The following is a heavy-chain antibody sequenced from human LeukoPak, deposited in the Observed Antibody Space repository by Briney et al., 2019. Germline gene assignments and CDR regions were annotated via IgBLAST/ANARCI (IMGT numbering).Heavy chain of an antibody. D-gene: IGHD1-26*01. J-gene: IGHJ3*02. CDR2: INHSGST. CDR3: ARKEVGATPFDI. CDR1: GGSFSGYY. V-gene: IGHV4-34*01. Sequence: PSETLSLTCAVYGGSFSGYYWSWIRQPPGKGLEWIGEINHSGSTNDNPSLKSRVTISVDTSKNQFSLRLSSVTAADTAVYYCARKEVGATPFDIWGQGTMVTVSS.